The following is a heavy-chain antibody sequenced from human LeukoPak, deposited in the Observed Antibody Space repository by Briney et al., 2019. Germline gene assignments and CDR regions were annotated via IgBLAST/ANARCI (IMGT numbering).Heavy chain of an antibody. CDR1: GDTFSKYA. V-gene: IGHV1-69*05. CDR3: ARVVLLYGSGTYLDV. Sequence: GASVKVSCKAPGDTFSKYAISWVRLAPGQGLEWMGGSIPMYGTANSAQKFQGRLTLNTDDSTSTTYLELSSLRPEDTALYYCARVVLLYGSGTYLDVWGQGTLVTVSS. J-gene: IGHJ4*02. D-gene: IGHD3-10*01. CDR2: SIPMYGTA.